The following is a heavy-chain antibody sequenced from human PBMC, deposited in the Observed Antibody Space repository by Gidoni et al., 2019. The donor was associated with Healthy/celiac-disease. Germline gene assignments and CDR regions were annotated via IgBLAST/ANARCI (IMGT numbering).Heavy chain of an antibody. CDR1: GFTFSSYG. CDR2: IWYDGSNK. V-gene: IGHV3-33*01. J-gene: IGHJ4*02. CDR3: ARDLSGWYVPGDY. D-gene: IGHD6-19*01. Sequence: QVQLVESGGGVVQPGRSLRLSCAASGFTFSSYGMHSVRQAPGKGLEWVAVIWYDGSNKYYADSVKGRFTISRDNSKNTLYLQMNSLRAEDTAVYYCARDLSGWYVPGDYWGQGTLVTVSS.